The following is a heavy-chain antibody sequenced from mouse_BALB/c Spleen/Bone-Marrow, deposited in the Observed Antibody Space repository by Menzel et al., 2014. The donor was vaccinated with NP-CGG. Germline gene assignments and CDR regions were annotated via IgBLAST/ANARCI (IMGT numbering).Heavy chain of an antibody. V-gene: IGHV4-1*02. CDR1: GFDFSRYW. J-gene: IGHJ1*01. D-gene: IGHD2-1*01. CDR3: ASLGNYGYFDF. Sequence: EVKLMESGGGLVQPGGSLKLSCAASGFDFSRYWMSWVRQAPGKGLEWIGEINPDSSTINYTPSLKDKFIISRDNAKNTLYLQMSKVRSEDTALYYCASLGNYGYFDFWGAGTTVTVSS. CDR2: INPDSSTI.